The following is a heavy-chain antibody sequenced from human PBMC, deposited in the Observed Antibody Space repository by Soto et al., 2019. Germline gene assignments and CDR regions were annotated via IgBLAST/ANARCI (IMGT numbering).Heavy chain of an antibody. J-gene: IGHJ3*02. Sequence: VQLLESGGGLLQPGRSLRLSCAASGFAFNEYAIHWVRQPPGKGLEWVSGISYNSADIVFGDPVKGRFTISRDNAKNSVYLQMDSLRVEDTALYYCVRRWEGLVRAFDIWGQGTMVIVSS. CDR2: ISYNSADI. V-gene: IGHV3-9*01. CDR1: GFAFNEYA. CDR3: VRRWEGLVRAFDI. D-gene: IGHD6-19*01.